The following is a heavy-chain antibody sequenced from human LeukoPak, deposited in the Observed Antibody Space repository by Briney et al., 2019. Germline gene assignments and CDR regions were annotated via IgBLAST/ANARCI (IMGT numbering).Heavy chain of an antibody. V-gene: IGHV3-7*01. CDR1: GLIFDNYR. D-gene: IGHD5-24*01. J-gene: IGHJ4*02. CDR2: INQDGSEK. CDR3: AKDGNGYRDFGPFGGTDY. Sequence: GGSLRLSCAASGLIFDNYRMSWVRQAPGKGLEWVANINQDGSEKYYVDSVKGRFTISRDNSKNTLYLQMNSLRAEDTAVYYCAKDGNGYRDFGPFGGTDYWGQGTLVTVYS.